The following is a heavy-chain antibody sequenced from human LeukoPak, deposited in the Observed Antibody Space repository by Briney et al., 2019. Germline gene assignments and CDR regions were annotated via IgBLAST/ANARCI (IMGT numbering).Heavy chain of an antibody. CDR2: IHHSGNT. V-gene: IGHV4-38-2*01. J-gene: IGHJ4*02. CDR3: ARTVYIGGRGGFYFDH. CDR1: GYSISSGYY. Sequence: SETLSLTCAVSGYSISSGYYWGWIRQPPGKGLEWIGSIHHSGNTYYTASLKSPVTISVDTSENQLSLKLSSVTAADTAVYYCARTVYIGGRGGFYFDHWGQGTLVTVSS. D-gene: IGHD3-16*01.